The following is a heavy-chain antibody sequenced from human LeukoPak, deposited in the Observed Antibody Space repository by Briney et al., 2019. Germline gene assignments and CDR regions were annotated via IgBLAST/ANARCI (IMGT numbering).Heavy chain of an antibody. Sequence: GGSLRLSCVASGFSFSSYGMHWVRRAPGKGLEWMAFIRFDGSEKYYADSVKGRFTISRDYSKNTLFLQMSSLRPEDTAVYYCALGKDFGYHYFDFWGQGALVTVSS. D-gene: IGHD2-2*03. V-gene: IGHV3-30*02. J-gene: IGHJ4*02. CDR3: ALGKDFGYHYFDF. CDR2: IRFDGSEK. CDR1: GFSFSSYG.